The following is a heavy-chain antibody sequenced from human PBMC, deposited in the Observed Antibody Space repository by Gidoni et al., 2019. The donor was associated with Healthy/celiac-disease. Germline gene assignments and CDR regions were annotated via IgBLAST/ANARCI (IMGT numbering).Heavy chain of an antibody. CDR2: INPSGGST. V-gene: IGHV1-46*01. J-gene: IGHJ3*02. Sequence: QVQLVQSGAEVKKPGASVKVSCKASGYTFTSYYMHWVRQAPGQGLEWMGIINPSGGSTSYAQKFQGRVTMTRDTSTSTVYMELSSLRSEDTAVYYCARSEVVEWKFGGVIVEAFDIWGQGTMVTVSS. D-gene: IGHD3-16*02. CDR1: GYTFTSYY. CDR3: ARSEVVEWKFGGVIVEAFDI.